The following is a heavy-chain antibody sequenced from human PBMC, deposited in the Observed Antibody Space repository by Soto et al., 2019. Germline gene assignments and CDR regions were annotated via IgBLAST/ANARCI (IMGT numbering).Heavy chain of an antibody. CDR3: VSPEGYYDSSGYTLEY. J-gene: IGHJ4*02. CDR2: IFYSGST. CDR1: GGSISSSNYY. V-gene: IGHV4-39*01. D-gene: IGHD3-22*01. Sequence: PSETLSLTCTVSGGSISSSNYYWGWIRQPPGKGLEWIGSIFYSGSTYYNPSLKSRVTMSIDTSKNQFSLKLNSVTAADTAVYYCVSPEGYYDSSGYTLEYWGQGTLVTVSS.